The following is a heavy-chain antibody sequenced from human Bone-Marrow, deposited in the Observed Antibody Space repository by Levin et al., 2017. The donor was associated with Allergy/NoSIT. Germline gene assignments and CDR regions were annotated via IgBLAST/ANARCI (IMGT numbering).Heavy chain of an antibody. V-gene: IGHV1-3*01. CDR2: ISPDTGNT. CDR1: GYIFTNYA. J-gene: IGHJ4*02. D-gene: IGHD1-26*01. Sequence: ASVKVSCKASGYIFTNYAIHWVRQAPGQSLEWMGWISPDTGNTKYSQKFQGRVTISRDTSATTAYLDLSSLTSEDTAVYYCARGRAYYFFDNWGPGTLLSVSS. CDR3: ARGRAYYFFDN.